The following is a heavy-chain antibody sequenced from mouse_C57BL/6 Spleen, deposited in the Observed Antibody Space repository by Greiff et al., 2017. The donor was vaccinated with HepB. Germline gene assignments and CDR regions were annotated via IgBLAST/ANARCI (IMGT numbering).Heavy chain of an antibody. D-gene: IGHD2-4*01. Sequence: VKLQESGPGLVAPSQSLSITCTVSGFSLTSYAISWVRQPPGKGLEWLGVIWTGGGTNYNSALKSRLSISKDNSKSQVFLKMNSLQTDDTARYYCARIRGYYDYDGGAMDYWGQGTSVTVSS. J-gene: IGHJ4*01. V-gene: IGHV2-9-1*01. CDR2: IWTGGGT. CDR3: ARIRGYYDYDGGAMDY. CDR1: GFSLTSYA.